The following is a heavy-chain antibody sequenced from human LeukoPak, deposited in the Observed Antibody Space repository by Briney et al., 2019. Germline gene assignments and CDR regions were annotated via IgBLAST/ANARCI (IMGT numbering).Heavy chain of an antibody. V-gene: IGHV3-30-3*02. J-gene: IGHJ4*02. CDR1: GFTFSNFA. Sequence: GGSLRLSCAASGFTFSNFAMHWVRQAPGKGLEWVAVISYDGDNEYYADSVKGQFTISRDNSKDRLYLQMNSLRAEDTAVYYCAKYRWVYARDFDYWGQGTLVTVSS. D-gene: IGHD2-8*01. CDR3: AKYRWVYARDFDY. CDR2: ISYDGDNE.